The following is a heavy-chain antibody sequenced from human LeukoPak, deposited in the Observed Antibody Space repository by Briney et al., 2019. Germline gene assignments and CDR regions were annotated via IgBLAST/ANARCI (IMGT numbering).Heavy chain of an antibody. J-gene: IGHJ6*02. CDR2: IKQDGSEK. Sequence: PGGSLRLSCAAYGFTFSSYWMNWVRQAPGKGLEWVANIKQDGSEKYYVHSVKGRFTVSRDNAKNSLYLQMNSLRAEDTAVYYCARAMDVWGQGTTVTVSS. CDR1: GFTFSSYW. V-gene: IGHV3-7*01. CDR3: ARAMDV.